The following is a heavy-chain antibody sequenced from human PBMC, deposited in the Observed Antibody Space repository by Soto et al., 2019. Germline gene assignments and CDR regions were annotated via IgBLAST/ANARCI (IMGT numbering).Heavy chain of an antibody. D-gene: IGHD2-2*01. J-gene: IGHJ4*02. CDR1: GGSISDYY. CDR2: VYYSGDT. V-gene: IGHV4-59*12. Sequence: PSETLSLTCTVSGGSISDYYWSWIRQPPGKGLEWIGYVYYSGDTNYNPSLKSRVTISVDTSKNTLYLQMNGLRAEDTALYYCAKDTYSRSWYFWGQGTLVTVSS. CDR3: AKDTYSRSWYF.